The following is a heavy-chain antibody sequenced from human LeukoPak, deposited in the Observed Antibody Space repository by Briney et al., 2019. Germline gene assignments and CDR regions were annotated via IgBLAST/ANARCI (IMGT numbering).Heavy chain of an antibody. J-gene: IGHJ4*02. CDR2: ISGSGGST. D-gene: IGHD3-10*01. CDR1: GFTFSSYA. Sequence: GGSLRLSCAASGFTFSSYAMNWVRQAPGKGLEWVSTISGSGGSTYYADSVKGRFTISRDNSKNTLYLQMNSLRAEETAVYYCAKIYGSGSYHYFDYWGQETLVTVSS. CDR3: AKIYGSGSYHYFDY. V-gene: IGHV3-23*01.